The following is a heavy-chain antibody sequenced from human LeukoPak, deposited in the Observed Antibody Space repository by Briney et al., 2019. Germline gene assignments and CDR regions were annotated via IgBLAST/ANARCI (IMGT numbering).Heavy chain of an antibody. CDR3: ASDCSSTSCYGY. CDR1: GGTFSSYT. Sequence: SVKVSCKASGGTFSSYTISWVRQAPGQGLEWMGRIIPIIGIANYAQKFQGRVTITADKSTSTAYMELSSLRSEDTAVYYCASDCSSTSCYGYWGQGTLVTVSS. V-gene: IGHV1-69*02. D-gene: IGHD2-2*01. CDR2: IIPIIGIA. J-gene: IGHJ4*02.